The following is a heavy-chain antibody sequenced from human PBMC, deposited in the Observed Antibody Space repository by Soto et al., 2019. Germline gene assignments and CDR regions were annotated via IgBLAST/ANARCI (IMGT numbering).Heavy chain of an antibody. CDR3: ARDPFIAVAGPLDY. V-gene: IGHV1-18*01. J-gene: IGHJ4*02. CDR2: ISAYNGNT. Sequence: ASVKVSCKASGYTFTSYGISWVRQAPGQGLEWMGWISAYNGNTNYAQKLQGRVTMTTDTSTSTAYMELRSLRSDDTAVYYCARDPFIAVAGPLDYWGQGTLVTVSS. CDR1: GYTFTSYG. D-gene: IGHD6-19*01.